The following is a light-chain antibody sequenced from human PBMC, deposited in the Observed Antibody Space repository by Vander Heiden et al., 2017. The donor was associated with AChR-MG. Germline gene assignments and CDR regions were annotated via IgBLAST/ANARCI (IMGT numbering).Light chain of an antibody. CDR3: KQSLQAPLT. J-gene: IGKJ2*01. CDR1: QSLLYSNRNNY. CDR2: LGS. V-gene: IGKV2-28*01. Sequence: VMTQSPLSLLVIPGEPATISSRCSQSLLYSNRNNYLDWYLQKPGQSPQILIYLGSNRAPGVPDRFSGSGSGTDFTLKISRVEAEDVGVYYCKQSLQAPLTFGQGTKLEI.